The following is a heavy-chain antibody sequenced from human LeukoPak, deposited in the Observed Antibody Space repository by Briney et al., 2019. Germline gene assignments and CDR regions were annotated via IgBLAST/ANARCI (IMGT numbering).Heavy chain of an antibody. V-gene: IGHV1-69*05. CDR2: IIPIFGTA. CDR3: ARDPTREKNWFDP. Sequence: SVKVSCKASGGTFSSYAISWVRQAPGQGLEWMGRIIPIFGTANYAQKFQGRVTITTDESTSTAYMELSSLRSEDTAVYYCARDPTREKNWFDPWGQGTLVTVSS. CDR1: GGTFSSYA. J-gene: IGHJ5*02.